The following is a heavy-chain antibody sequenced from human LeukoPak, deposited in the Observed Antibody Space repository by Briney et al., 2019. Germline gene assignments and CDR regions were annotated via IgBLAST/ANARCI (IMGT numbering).Heavy chain of an antibody. Sequence: GGSLRLSCAPSGFTFSSFPMNWVRQAPGKGPEWVSYISGSGTTTFYPDSVKGRFTISRDNAKNSLYLEMNSLRTEDSALYYCAKDRGGYSYGLTNWFDPWGQGTLVTVSS. CDR3: AKDRGGYSYGLTNWFDP. V-gene: IGHV3-48*03. J-gene: IGHJ5*02. CDR1: GFTFSSFP. D-gene: IGHD5-18*01. CDR2: ISGSGTTT.